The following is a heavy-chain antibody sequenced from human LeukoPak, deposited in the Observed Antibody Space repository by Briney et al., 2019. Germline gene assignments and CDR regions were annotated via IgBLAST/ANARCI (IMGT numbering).Heavy chain of an antibody. CDR2: IYPGDSDT. CDR3: ARLSRHRQMVYEFDP. Sequence: GESLKISCKGSGYSFTSYWIGWVRQMPGKGLEWMGIIYPGDSDTRYSPSFQGQVTISADKSISTAYLQWSSLKASDTAMYYCARLSRHRQMVYEFDPWVQGTLVTVSS. J-gene: IGHJ5*02. D-gene: IGHD2-8*01. CDR1: GYSFTSYW. V-gene: IGHV5-51*01.